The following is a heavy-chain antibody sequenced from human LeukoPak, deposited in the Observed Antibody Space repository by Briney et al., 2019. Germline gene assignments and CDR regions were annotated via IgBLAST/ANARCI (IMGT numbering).Heavy chain of an antibody. J-gene: IGHJ4*02. D-gene: IGHD2-8*01. CDR3: ARVGGDIVLMMYAMAFDY. Sequence: PGGSLRLSCAASGFTFSSYWMSWVRQTPGKGLEWVANIKQDGSEKYYVDSVKGRFTISRDNAKNSLYLQMNSLRAEDTAVYYCARVGGDIVLMMYAMAFDYWGQGTLVTVSS. CDR1: GFTFSSYW. CDR2: IKQDGSEK. V-gene: IGHV3-7*01.